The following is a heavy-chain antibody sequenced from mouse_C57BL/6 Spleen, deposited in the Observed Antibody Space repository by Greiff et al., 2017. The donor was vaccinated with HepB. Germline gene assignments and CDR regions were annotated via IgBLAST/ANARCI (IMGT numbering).Heavy chain of an antibody. Sequence: VQLKESGGGLVKPGGSLKLSCAASGFTFSDYGMHWVRQAPEKGLEWVAYISSGSSTIYYADTVKGRFTISRDNAKNTMFLQMTSLRSEDTAMYYCARRVMITHWYFDVWGTGTTVTVSS. D-gene: IGHD2-4*01. CDR1: GFTFSDYG. J-gene: IGHJ1*03. V-gene: IGHV5-17*01. CDR2: ISSGSSTI. CDR3: ARRVMITHWYFDV.